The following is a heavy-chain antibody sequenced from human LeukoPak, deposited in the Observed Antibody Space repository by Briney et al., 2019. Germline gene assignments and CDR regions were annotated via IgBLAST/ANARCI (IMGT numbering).Heavy chain of an antibody. Sequence: PSETRSLTCTVSGGPISSYYWSWIRQPPGKGLEWIRYIYYSGSTNYNPSLKSRVTISVDTSKNQFSLKLSSVTAADTAVYYCARLDTFWFDPWGQGTLVTVSS. D-gene: IGHD5-18*01. CDR1: GGPISSYY. CDR2: IYYSGST. V-gene: IGHV4-59*01. J-gene: IGHJ5*02. CDR3: ARLDTFWFDP.